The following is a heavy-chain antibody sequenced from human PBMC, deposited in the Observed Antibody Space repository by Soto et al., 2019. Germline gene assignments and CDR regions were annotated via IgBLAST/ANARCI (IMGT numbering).Heavy chain of an antibody. CDR1: GYTFTSYA. CDR3: ARGGSLYWYFDL. D-gene: IGHD1-26*01. CDR2: INAGNGNT. Sequence: QVQLVQSGAEVKKPGASVKVSCKASGYTFTSYAMHWVRQAPGQRLEGMGWINAGNGNTKYSQKFQGRVTITRYTAASTAYMGLSSLRSEDTAVYYCARGGSLYWYFDLWGRGTLVTVSS. J-gene: IGHJ2*01. V-gene: IGHV1-3*01.